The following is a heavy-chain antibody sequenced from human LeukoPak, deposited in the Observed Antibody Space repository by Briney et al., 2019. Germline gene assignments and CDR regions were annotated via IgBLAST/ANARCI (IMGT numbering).Heavy chain of an antibody. Sequence: PGGSLRLSCAASGLTVSSNYMSWVRQAPGKGLECVSLIYSGGSTYYADSVKGRFTISRHNPKNTLYLQMNSLRAEDTAVYYCARGGRSGWSLSFDYRGQGTLVTVSS. J-gene: IGHJ4*02. CDR1: GLTVSSNY. CDR2: IYSGGST. V-gene: IGHV3-53*04. D-gene: IGHD6-19*01. CDR3: ARGGRSGWSLSFDY.